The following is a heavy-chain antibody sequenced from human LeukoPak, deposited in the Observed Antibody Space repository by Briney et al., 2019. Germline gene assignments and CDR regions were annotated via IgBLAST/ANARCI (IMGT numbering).Heavy chain of an antibody. CDR3: AKAGYCSSTSCEAGYMGV. Sequence: GGSLRLSCAASGFTFSSYWMHWVRQAPGKGLVWVSRINSDGSSTTYADSVKGRFTISRDNAKNTLYLQMNSLRAEDTAVYYCAKAGYCSSTSCEAGYMGVWGKGTTVTVSS. J-gene: IGHJ6*03. CDR2: INSDGSST. D-gene: IGHD2-2*01. V-gene: IGHV3-74*01. CDR1: GFTFSSYW.